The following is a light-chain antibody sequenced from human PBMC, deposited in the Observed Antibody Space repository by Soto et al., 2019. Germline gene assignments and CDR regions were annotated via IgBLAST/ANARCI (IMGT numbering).Light chain of an antibody. V-gene: IGKV1-39*01. Sequence: DIQMTQSPSSLSASLGDRVIITCRASQSVSSYLNWYKQRPGKAPQLLISVASSLQSGVPSRFSGAGSGTEFTLTISSLQPEDFATYYCQQSYITPRTFGQGTKVDIK. CDR3: QQSYITPRT. J-gene: IGKJ1*01. CDR2: VAS. CDR1: QSVSSY.